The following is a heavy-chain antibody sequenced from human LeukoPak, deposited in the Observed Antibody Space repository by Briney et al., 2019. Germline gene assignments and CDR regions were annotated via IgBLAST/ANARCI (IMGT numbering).Heavy chain of an antibody. V-gene: IGHV1-69*01. CDR2: VIPTNGRA. CDR3: ARVARWTTADWFDP. D-gene: IGHD1-1*01. J-gene: IGHJ5*02. CDR1: GGTFSNYA. Sequence: PGESLKISCKASGGTFSNYAISWVRQAPGQGLEWMGGVIPTNGRATYAQKIQGKVTITADEATSVALMELSGLRFEDTAIYYCARVARWTTADWFDPWGQGTLVTVSP.